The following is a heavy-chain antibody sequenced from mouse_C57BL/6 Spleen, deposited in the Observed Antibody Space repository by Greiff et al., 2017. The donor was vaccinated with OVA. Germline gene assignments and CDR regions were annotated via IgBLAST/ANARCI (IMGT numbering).Heavy chain of an antibody. V-gene: IGHV1-52*01. CDR1: GYTFTSYW. Sequence: VQLQQPGAELVRPGSSVKLSCKASGYTFTSYWMHWVKQRPIQGLEWIGNIDPSDSETHYNQKFKDKATLTVDKSSSTAYMQLSSLTSEDSAVYYCARNGNYYLDYWGQGTTLTVSS. D-gene: IGHD2-1*01. CDR3: ARNGNYYLDY. J-gene: IGHJ2*01. CDR2: IDPSDSET.